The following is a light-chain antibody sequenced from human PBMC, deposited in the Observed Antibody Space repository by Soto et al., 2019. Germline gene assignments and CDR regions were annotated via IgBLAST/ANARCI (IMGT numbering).Light chain of an antibody. V-gene: IGKV1-39*01. CDR1: QSVSSY. Sequence: DIQMTQSPSPLSASVGDRVTITCRASQSVSSYLNWYQQKPGKAPNLLIYGASSLQSGVPSRFSGSGSGTDFTLTISSLEPEDFAVYYCQQRSNWPPGWTFGQGTKVDIK. CDR3: QQRSNWPPGWT. J-gene: IGKJ1*01. CDR2: GAS.